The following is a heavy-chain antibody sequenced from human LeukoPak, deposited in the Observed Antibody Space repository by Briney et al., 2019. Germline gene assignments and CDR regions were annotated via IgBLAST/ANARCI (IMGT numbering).Heavy chain of an antibody. CDR3: TTDYGQLVYYFDY. V-gene: IGHV3-15*01. CDR1: GFTFSNAW. CDR2: IKSKTDGGTT. J-gene: IGHJ4*02. D-gene: IGHD6-13*01. Sequence: GGSLRLSCAASGFTFSNAWMSWVRQAPGKGLEWVGRIKSKTDGGTTDYAAPVKGRFTISRDDSKNTLYLQMNSLKTEDTAVYYCTTDYGQLVYYFDYWGQGTLVTVSS.